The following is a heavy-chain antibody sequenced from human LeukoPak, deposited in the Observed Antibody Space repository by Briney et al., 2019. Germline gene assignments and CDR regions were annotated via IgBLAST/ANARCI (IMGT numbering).Heavy chain of an antibody. CDR2: ISPNGVIT. J-gene: IGHJ6*03. Sequence: GGTLRLSCAASGFTFSSHGMNWVRQAPGKGLEWVSGISPNGVITYYADSVKGRFTISRDNSKNTLYLQMNSLRAEDTAVYHCAKDYDGYYYYYMDVWGKGTTVTISS. D-gene: IGHD3-3*01. V-gene: IGHV3-23*01. CDR3: AKDYDGYYYYYMDV. CDR1: GFTFSSHG.